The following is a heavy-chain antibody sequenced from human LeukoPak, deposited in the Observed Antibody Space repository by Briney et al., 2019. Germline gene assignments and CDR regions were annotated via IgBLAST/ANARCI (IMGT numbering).Heavy chain of an antibody. CDR2: INPSGGST. V-gene: IGHV1-46*01. CDR3: ARDASAYYDFWSGSHYYYYYMDV. J-gene: IGHJ6*03. D-gene: IGHD3-3*01. CDR1: GYTFTSYY. Sequence: ASVKVTCKASGYTFTSYYMHWVRQAPGQGLEWMGIINPSGGSTSYAQKFQGRVTMTRDTSISTAYMELSRLRSDDTAVYYCARDASAYYDFWSGSHYYYYYMDVWGKGTTVTVSS.